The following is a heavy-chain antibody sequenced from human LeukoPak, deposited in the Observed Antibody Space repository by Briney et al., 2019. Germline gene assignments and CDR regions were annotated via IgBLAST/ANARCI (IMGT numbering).Heavy chain of an antibody. CDR3: ARSLYSSSSGGY. J-gene: IGHJ4*02. Sequence: GASVKVSCKASGYTFTTYHMHWVRQAPGQGLEWMGIINPSGGSTNYAQNFQGRITMTRDVSTSTVYMELSSLRSEDTAVYYCARSLYSSSSGGYWGQGTLVAVSS. CDR1: GYTFTTYH. CDR2: INPSGGST. V-gene: IGHV1-46*01. D-gene: IGHD6-6*01.